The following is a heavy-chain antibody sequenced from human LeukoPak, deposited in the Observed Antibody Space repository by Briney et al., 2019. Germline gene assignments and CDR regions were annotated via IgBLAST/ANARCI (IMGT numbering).Heavy chain of an antibody. CDR2: INPIFGSA. Sequence: SVKVSCKASGGTFSSYSIICLRQAPGQGLEWMGGINPIFGSANYAQKFQGRVAITTDESTSTAYMELSSLTSEDTAVYYCARVPTMVRGDYFFDYWGQGTLVTVSS. V-gene: IGHV1-69*05. CDR1: GGTFSSYS. D-gene: IGHD3-10*01. CDR3: ARVPTMVRGDYFFDY. J-gene: IGHJ4*02.